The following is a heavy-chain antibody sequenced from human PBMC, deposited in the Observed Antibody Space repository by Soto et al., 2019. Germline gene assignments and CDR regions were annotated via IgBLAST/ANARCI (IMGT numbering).Heavy chain of an antibody. J-gene: IGHJ3*01. CDR2: IKGKIDGETT. CDR3: ARWGGYGALDL. D-gene: IGHD3-16*01. Sequence: ELQLVDSGGGLVKPGGSLRLSCAASGFIFNTAWMSWVRQAPGKGLEWVGRIKGKIDGETTDYAPPVKGRFTISRDDSKNTMYLQMNSLKTEDTAVYYCARWGGYGALDLWGQGTMVTVSS. CDR1: GFIFNTAW. V-gene: IGHV3-15*01.